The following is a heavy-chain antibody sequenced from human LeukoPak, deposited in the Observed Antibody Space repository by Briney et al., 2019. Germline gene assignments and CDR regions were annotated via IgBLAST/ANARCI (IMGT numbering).Heavy chain of an antibody. CDR1: GFIFNTYA. CDR3: AKTTVGYSSGRYPGWPADS. D-gene: IGHD6-19*01. CDR2: ICGSGGCT. V-gene: IGHV3-23*01. Sequence: GGSLRLSCEASGFIFNTYALYWVRQAPGKGLEWVSGICGSGGCTYYADSVKGRFTISRDNSKNTVYLQMNSLTADDTAVYYCAKTTVGYSSGRYPGWPADSWGQGALVTVSS. J-gene: IGHJ4*02.